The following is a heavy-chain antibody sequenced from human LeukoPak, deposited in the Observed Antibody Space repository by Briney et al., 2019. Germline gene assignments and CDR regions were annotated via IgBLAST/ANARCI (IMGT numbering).Heavy chain of an antibody. CDR2: ISPGSGTI. V-gene: IGHV3-48*01. J-gene: IGHJ4*02. D-gene: IGHD3-3*01. Sequence: QSGGSLRLSCAASGFTFGSCSMNWVRQAPGKGLEWVSHISPGSGTIYYADSVKGRFTISRDNTKGSLYLQMNSLRAEDTAVYYCARKVPVAGGGLSGYWGQGTLVTVSS. CDR1: GFTFGSCS. CDR3: ARKVPVAGGGLSGY.